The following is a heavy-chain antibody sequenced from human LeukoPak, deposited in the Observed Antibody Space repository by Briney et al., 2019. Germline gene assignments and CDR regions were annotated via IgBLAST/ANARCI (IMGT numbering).Heavy chain of an antibody. CDR2: ISSRSFTI. D-gene: IGHD6-19*01. Sequence: GGSLRLSCAASGFTFSAYSMNWVRQAPGKGLDWVSYISSRSFTIYYADSEKGRFTISRDNAKNSLYLEMNSLRDEDTAVYYCARSVIAVAGYDAFDIWGQGTVVTVSS. CDR1: GFTFSAYS. J-gene: IGHJ3*02. V-gene: IGHV3-48*02. CDR3: ARSVIAVAGYDAFDI.